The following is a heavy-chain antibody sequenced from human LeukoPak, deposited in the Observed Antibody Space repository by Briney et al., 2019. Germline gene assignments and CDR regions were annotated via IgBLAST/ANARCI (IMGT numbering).Heavy chain of an antibody. V-gene: IGHV1-2*02. Sequence: GASVKVSCKASGYTFTGYYMHWVRQAPGQGLEWMGWINPNSGGTNYAQKFQGRVTMTRDTSISTAYMELSRLRSDDTAVYYCARVKDYYDSSGLDYWGQGTLVTVSS. CDR2: INPNSGGT. CDR1: GYTFTGYY. D-gene: IGHD3-22*01. J-gene: IGHJ4*02. CDR3: ARVKDYYDSSGLDY.